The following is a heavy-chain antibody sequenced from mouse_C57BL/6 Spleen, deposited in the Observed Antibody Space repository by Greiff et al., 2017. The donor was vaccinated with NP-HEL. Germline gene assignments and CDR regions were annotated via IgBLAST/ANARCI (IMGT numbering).Heavy chain of an antibody. CDR2: ISSGSSTI. V-gene: IGHV5-17*01. Sequence: EVKLQESGGGLVKPGGSLKLSCAASGFTFSDYGMHWVRQAPEKGLEWVAYISSGSSTIYYADTVKGRFTISRDNAKNTLFLQMTRLRSEDTAMYYCARGHYYGSSTRYFDVWGTGTTVTVSS. J-gene: IGHJ1*03. CDR3: ARGHYYGSSTRYFDV. D-gene: IGHD1-1*01. CDR1: GFTFSDYG.